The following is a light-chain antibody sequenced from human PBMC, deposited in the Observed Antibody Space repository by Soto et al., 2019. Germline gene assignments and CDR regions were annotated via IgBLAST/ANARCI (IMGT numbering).Light chain of an antibody. CDR1: PSLGTS. Sequence: VVMTQSPATLSVSPGERVVLSFRASPSLGTSLAWYHHKPGQAPRLLLYEASIRATGIPARFSGDGSGTEFTLTIRSTQSEDFGIYYCQKYNQWPWTFGTGPKVDIK. J-gene: IGKJ1*01. CDR2: EAS. V-gene: IGKV3-15*01. CDR3: QKYNQWPWT.